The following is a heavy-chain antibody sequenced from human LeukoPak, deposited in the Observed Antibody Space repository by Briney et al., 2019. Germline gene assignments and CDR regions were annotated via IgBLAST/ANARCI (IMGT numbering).Heavy chain of an antibody. CDR1: GYNFVGYY. J-gene: IGHJ4*02. Sequence: ASVKVSCKASGYNFVGYYIHWVRQAPGQGLEWMGRINPRDGETNFAQKFQGRVTMTSDTSISTAYMELRSLRSDDTAVYYCASGFLGGYDSNFDYWGQGTLVTVSS. D-gene: IGHD5-12*01. CDR2: INPRDGET. V-gene: IGHV1-2*06. CDR3: ASGFLGGYDSNFDY.